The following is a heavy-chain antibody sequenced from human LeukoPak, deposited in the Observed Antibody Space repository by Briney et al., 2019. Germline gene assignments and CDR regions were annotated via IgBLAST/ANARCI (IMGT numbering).Heavy chain of an antibody. CDR2: ITPGGGT. D-gene: IGHD5-24*01. Sequence: GASVKVSCKASGYTFTGHFMHWVRQAPGQGLEWMGWITPGGGTNYPQKFQGRVAITWDTSITTAYMDLSRLTSDDTAVYYCARDRYGDGFAHLDYWGQGALVTVSS. CDR3: ARDRYGDGFAHLDY. J-gene: IGHJ4*02. V-gene: IGHV1-2*02. CDR1: GYTFTGHF.